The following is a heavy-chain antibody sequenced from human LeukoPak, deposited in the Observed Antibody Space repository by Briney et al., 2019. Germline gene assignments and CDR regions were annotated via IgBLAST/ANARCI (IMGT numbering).Heavy chain of an antibody. V-gene: IGHV3-23*01. CDR1: GFTFNIYA. CDR3: AKGYSNGYGA. Sequence: GGSLRLSCAASGFTFNIYAMSWVRQAPGKGLAWVSGLNEDGGYTYYADAVRGRFTISRDNSRNTLQLQMNSLRAEDTAVYYCAKGYSNGYGAWGQGTLVTVSS. CDR2: LNEDGGYT. J-gene: IGHJ5*02. D-gene: IGHD6-19*01.